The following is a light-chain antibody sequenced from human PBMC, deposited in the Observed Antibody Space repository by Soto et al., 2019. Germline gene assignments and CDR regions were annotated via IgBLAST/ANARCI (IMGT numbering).Light chain of an antibody. V-gene: IGLV2-8*01. CDR3: ASYAGTKLFV. CDR1: SSDVSGYNY. CDR2: EVT. Sequence: QSALTQPPSASGSPGQSLTISCTGTSSDVSGYNYVSWYQQRPGKAPKLVIYEVTKRPSGVPDRFSGSKSGSTASLTVSGLQADDEAEYYCASYAGTKLFVFGSGTKVTVL. J-gene: IGLJ1*01.